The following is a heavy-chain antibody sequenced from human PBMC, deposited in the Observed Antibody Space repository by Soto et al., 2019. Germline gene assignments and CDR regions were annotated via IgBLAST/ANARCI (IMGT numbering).Heavy chain of an antibody. CDR3: AREPRYYYDSSGYSKDNWFDP. J-gene: IGHJ5*02. V-gene: IGHV4-30-4*01. CDR1: GGSISSGDYY. Sequence: KTSETVSLTCTVSGGSISSGDYYWSWIRQPPGKGLEWIGYIYYSGSTYYNPSLKSRVTISVDTSKNQFSLKLSSVTAADTAVYYCAREPRYYYDSSGYSKDNWFDPWGQGTLVTVSS. D-gene: IGHD3-22*01. CDR2: IYYSGST.